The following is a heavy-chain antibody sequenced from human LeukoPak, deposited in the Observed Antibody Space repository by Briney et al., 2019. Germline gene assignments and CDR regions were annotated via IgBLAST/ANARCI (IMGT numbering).Heavy chain of an antibody. J-gene: IGHJ6*03. CDR1: GYTFTSYA. CDR3: ARAGGAYCGGDCYFDDRSYYYYYMDV. CDR2: INTNTGNP. D-gene: IGHD2-21*02. V-gene: IGHV7-4-1*02. Sequence: ASVKVSCKASGYTFTSYAMNWVRQAPGQGLEWMGWINTNTGNPTYAQGFTGRFVFSLDTSVSTAYLQISSLKAEDTAVYYCARAGGAYCGGDCYFDDRSYYYYYMDVWGKGTTVTVSS.